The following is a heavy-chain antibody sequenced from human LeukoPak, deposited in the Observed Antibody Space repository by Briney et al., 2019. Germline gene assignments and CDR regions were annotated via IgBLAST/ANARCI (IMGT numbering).Heavy chain of an antibody. V-gene: IGHV3-48*03. CDR1: GFAFSSYE. D-gene: IGHD6-13*01. Sequence: AGGSLRLSCAGSGFAFSSYEMNWVRQAPGKGLEWVSYIGSSGRSIYYADSVKGRFTISRDNAKSSLYLQMNSLRAEDTAVYYCSRHPDSSRFTFYYGMDVWGQGTTVTVSS. CDR3: SRHPDSSRFTFYYGMDV. CDR2: IGSSGRSI. J-gene: IGHJ6*02.